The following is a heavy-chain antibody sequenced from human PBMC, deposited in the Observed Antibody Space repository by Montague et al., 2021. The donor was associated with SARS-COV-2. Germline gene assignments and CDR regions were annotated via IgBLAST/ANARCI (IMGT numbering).Heavy chain of an antibody. CDR2: IYHSGST. J-gene: IGHJ5*02. V-gene: IGHV4-38-2*02. CDR3: ARDCYDYGSGSYQRWFDP. D-gene: IGHD3-10*01. CDR1: GYSISSGYY. Sequence: SETLSLTPTVSGYSISSGYYWGWIRQPPGKGLEWIGSIYHSGSTYYNPSLKSRVTISVDTSKNQFSLKLSSVTAADTAVYYCARDCYDYGSGSYQRWFDPWGQGTLVTVSS.